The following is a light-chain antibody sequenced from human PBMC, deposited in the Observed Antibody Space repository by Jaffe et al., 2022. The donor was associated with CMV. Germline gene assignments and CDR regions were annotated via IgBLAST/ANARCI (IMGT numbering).Light chain of an antibody. CDR1: QSISIY. CDR2: AAS. V-gene: IGKV1-39*01. Sequence: DIQMTQSPSSLSASVGDRVTITCRASQSISIYLNWYQHKSGQAPNLLIYAASSLQSGVPSRFSGSGSGTDFTLTISSLQPEDLATYYCQQSYSTPRITFGQGTRLEIK. CDR3: QQSYSTPRIT. J-gene: IGKJ5*01.